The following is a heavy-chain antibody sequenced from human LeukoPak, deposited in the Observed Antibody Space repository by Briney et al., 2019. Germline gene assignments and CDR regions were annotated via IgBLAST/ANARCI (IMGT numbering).Heavy chain of an antibody. J-gene: IGHJ4*02. CDR2: VSAYNGNT. CDR3: ARGEWGYVTGPLDY. CDR1: GYTFTSCG. V-gene: IGHV1-18*01. Sequence: ASVKVSCKASGYTFTSCGISWVRQAPGQGLEWMGWVSAYNGNTNYAQKLQGRVTMTTDTSTSTAYMELRSLRSDDTAVYYCARGEWGYVTGPLDYWGQGTLVTVSS. D-gene: IGHD2-15*01.